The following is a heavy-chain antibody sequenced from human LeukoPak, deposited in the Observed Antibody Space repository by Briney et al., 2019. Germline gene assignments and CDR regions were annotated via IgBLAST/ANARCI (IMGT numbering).Heavy chain of an antibody. J-gene: IGHJ6*02. V-gene: IGHV4-39*01. CDR1: GGSISSSSYY. CDR3: ASLLRYFDWLLYGPYGMDV. Sequence: SETLSLTCTVSGGSISSSSYYWGWIRQPPGKGLAWIGSIYYSGSTYYNPSLKSRVTTSVDTSKNQFSLKLSSVTAADTAVYYCASLLRYFDWLLYGPYGMDVWGQGTTVTVSS. D-gene: IGHD3-9*01. CDR2: IYYSGST.